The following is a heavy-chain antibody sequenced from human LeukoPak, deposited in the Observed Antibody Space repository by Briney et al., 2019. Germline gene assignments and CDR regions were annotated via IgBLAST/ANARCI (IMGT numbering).Heavy chain of an antibody. CDR3: ARRDGYDFDY. J-gene: IGHJ4*02. V-gene: IGHV3-33*01. D-gene: IGHD5-24*01. CDR1: GFTFSSYG. Sequence: GRSLRLSCAASGFTFSSYGMHCVRQAPGKGLEWVAVIWYDGTNKYYADSVKGRFTISRDNSKNTLYLQMNSLSAEDTAVYYCARRDGYDFDYWGQGTLVTVSS. CDR2: IWYDGTNK.